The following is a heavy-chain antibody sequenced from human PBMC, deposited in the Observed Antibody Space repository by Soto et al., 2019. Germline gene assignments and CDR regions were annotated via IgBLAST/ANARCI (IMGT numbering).Heavy chain of an antibody. CDR1: GGSVSSESHY. Sequence: QVQLQESGPGLVKPSETLSLTCTVSGGSVSSESHYWSWIRQTPGKGLEWIGYIYYTGSTNYNPSLKGRVTMSVYTSRDQVSLRLRSVTRADTAVYYYARDQYDFRSGSYYYAMEVWGQGTKVTVSS. D-gene: IGHD3-3*01. V-gene: IGHV4-61*01. J-gene: IGHJ6*02. CDR3: ARDQYDFRSGSYYYAMEV. CDR2: IYYTGST.